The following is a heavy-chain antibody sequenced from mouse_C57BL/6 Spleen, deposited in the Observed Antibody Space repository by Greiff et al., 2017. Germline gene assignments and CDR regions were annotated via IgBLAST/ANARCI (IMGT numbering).Heavy chain of an antibody. J-gene: IGHJ4*01. CDR3: ARADYSRDYYAMDY. CDR2: IYPGDGDT. Sequence: QVQLQQSGPELVKPGASVKISCKASGYAFSSSWMNWVKQRPGKGLEWIGRIYPGDGDTNYNGKFKGKATLTADKSSSTAYMQLSSLTSEDSAVXFCARADYSRDYYAMDYWGQGTSVTVSS. D-gene: IGHD2-5*01. V-gene: IGHV1-82*01. CDR1: GYAFSSSW.